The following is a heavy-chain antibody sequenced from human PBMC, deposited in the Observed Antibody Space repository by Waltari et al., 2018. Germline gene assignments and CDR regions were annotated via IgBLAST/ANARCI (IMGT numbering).Heavy chain of an antibody. D-gene: IGHD2-15*01. CDR2: FDPEDGET. CDR1: GYTLTGLS. V-gene: IGHV1-24*01. Sequence: QVQVIQSGAEVKKPGASVRVSCKVSGYTLTGLSMHWVRHVPGKGLEWRGRFDPEDGETIYAQKFQGRVTMTEDTSIDTAYMEMSSLRSEDTAVYYCHLMARHIVVVAGATPSYYSYMDVWGRGTTVTVSS. J-gene: IGHJ6*03. CDR3: HLMARHIVVVAGATPSYYSYMDV.